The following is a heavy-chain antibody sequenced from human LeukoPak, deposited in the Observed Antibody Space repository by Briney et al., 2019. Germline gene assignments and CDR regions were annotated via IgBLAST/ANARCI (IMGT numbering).Heavy chain of an antibody. Sequence: SETLSLTCTVSGGSIRSYYWSWIRPPPGKGLEWSGYIYYSGSTNYNPSLKSRVTISVHTSKNQFSLKLSSVTAADTAVYYCARTTEGGYSYGSFYYYYMDVWGKGATVTISS. CDR2: IYYSGST. CDR1: GGSIRSYY. CDR3: ARTTEGGYSYGSFYYYYMDV. V-gene: IGHV4-59*01. J-gene: IGHJ6*03. D-gene: IGHD5-18*01.